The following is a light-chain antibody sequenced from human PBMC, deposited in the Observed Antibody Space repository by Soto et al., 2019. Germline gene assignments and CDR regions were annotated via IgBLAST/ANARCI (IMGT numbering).Light chain of an antibody. CDR1: QSVSSAY. J-gene: IGKJ5*01. Sequence: ESVLTQSPCTLSLSPGERVPFSCWDSQSVSSAYLAWYQQKRGQAPRLLIYGASNRATGIPDRFSGSGSGTDFTLTISRLEPEDFAVYYCQQYGSSPPSVTFGQGARLEIK. CDR3: QQYGSSPPSVT. CDR2: GAS. V-gene: IGKV3-20*01.